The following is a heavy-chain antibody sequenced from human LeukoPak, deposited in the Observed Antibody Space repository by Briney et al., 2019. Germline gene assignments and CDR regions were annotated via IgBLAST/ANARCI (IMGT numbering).Heavy chain of an antibody. J-gene: IGHJ4*02. CDR2: INPNGGGT. CDR3: ATAGASGYDYFDY. Sequence: ASVKVSCKASGYTFTGYHMHWVRQAPGQGLEWMGWINPNGGGTNYAQKFQGRVTMTRDTSISTAYMELSRLRSDDTAVYYCATAGASGYDYFDYWGQGTLVTVSS. CDR1: GYTFTGYH. D-gene: IGHD5-12*01. V-gene: IGHV1-2*02.